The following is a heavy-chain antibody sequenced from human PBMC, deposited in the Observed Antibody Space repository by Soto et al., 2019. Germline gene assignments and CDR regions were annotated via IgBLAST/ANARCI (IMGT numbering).Heavy chain of an antibody. Sequence: GGSLRLSCAASGFTFSSYAMHWVRQAPGKGLEWVAVISYDGSNKYYADSVKGRFTISRDNSKNTLYLQMNGLRAEDTAVYYCAGVGAVAGIPRVSYSLLGFDYWGQGTLVTVSS. CDR3: AGVGAVAGIPRVSYSLLGFDY. V-gene: IGHV3-30-3*01. CDR1: GFTFSSYA. CDR2: ISYDGSNK. J-gene: IGHJ4*02. D-gene: IGHD6-19*01.